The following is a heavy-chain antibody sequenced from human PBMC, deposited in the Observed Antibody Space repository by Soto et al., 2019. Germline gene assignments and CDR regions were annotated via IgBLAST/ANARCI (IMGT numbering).Heavy chain of an antibody. CDR1: GFTFISYW. J-gene: IGHJ5*02. CDR2: IKQDGSEK. CDR3: ARMGQIAAADWFDP. Sequence: PGGSLRLSCAASGFTFISYWMSWVLQAPGKGLEWVANIKQDGSEKYYVDSVKGRFTISRDNAKNSLYLQMNSLRAEDTAVYYCARMGQIAAADWFDPWGQGTMVTVSS. D-gene: IGHD6-13*01. V-gene: IGHV3-7*01.